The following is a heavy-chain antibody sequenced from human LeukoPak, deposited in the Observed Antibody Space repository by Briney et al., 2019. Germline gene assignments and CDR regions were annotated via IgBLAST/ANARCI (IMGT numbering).Heavy chain of an antibody. D-gene: IGHD6-6*01. V-gene: IGHV5-51*01. CDR1: GYIFTTYW. CDR3: ARLMGIAARLRYFDY. Sequence: GESLKISCKASGYIFTTYWLGWVRQMPGKGLEWMGMIYPGDSDTRYSPSFQGQVTFSADKSINTAYLQWSSLKASDTAMYYCARLMGIAARLRYFDYWGQGTLVTVSS. J-gene: IGHJ4*02. CDR2: IYPGDSDT.